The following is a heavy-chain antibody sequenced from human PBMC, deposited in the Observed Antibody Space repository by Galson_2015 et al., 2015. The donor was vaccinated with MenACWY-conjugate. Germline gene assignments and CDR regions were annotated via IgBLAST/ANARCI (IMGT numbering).Heavy chain of an antibody. J-gene: IGHJ4*02. CDR1: GFTFDDKD. CDR3: AKSAEYSSGWYAIEY. CDR2: ISWDSGSI. V-gene: IGHV3-9*01. Sequence: SLRLSCAGSGFTFDDKDMHWVRQAPGKGREWVSGISWDSGSIDYADSVKGRFTISRDNAKNSLYLQISSLRAEDTALYYCAKSAEYSSGWYAIEYWGQGALVTVSS. D-gene: IGHD6-19*01.